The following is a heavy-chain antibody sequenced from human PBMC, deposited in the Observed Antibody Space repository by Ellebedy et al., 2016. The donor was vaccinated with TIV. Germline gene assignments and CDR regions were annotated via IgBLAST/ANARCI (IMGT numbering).Heavy chain of an antibody. D-gene: IGHD5-18*01. V-gene: IGHV3-74*01. CDR1: GFSFSDSW. Sequence: GESLKISCAASGFSFSDSWMHWVRQGPGKGLVWVSRINSDGSIIGYGDSAKGRFTISRDNAKSTLYLQMNSLKAEDTGVYYCARGRSYGNQANYWGQGTLVTVSA. CDR2: INSDGSII. J-gene: IGHJ4*02. CDR3: ARGRSYGNQANY.